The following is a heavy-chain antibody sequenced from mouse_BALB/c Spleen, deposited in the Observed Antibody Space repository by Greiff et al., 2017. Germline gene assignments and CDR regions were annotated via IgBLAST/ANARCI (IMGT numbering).Heavy chain of an antibody. CDR3: ARYGNYRNYAMDY. V-gene: IGHV2-9*02. CDR2: IWAGGST. D-gene: IGHD2-1*01. Sequence: VQGVESGPGLVAPSQSLSITCTVSGFSLTSYGVHWVRQPPGKGLEWLGVIWAGGSTNYNSALMSRLSISKDNSKSQVFLKMNSLQTDDTAMYYCARYGNYRNYAMDYWGQGTSVTVSS. J-gene: IGHJ4*01. CDR1: GFSLTSYG.